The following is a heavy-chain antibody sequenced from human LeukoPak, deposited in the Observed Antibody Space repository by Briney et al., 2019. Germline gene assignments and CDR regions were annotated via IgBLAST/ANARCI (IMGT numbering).Heavy chain of an antibody. J-gene: IGHJ6*04. CDR2: IIVGNGNT. D-gene: IGHD3-16*01. CDR1: GYNFRSYA. CDR3: ARVSTIGGTRLYHHYGMDF. Sequence: ASVKVSCKAPGYNFRSYAIYWVRQAPGQRLEWMGWIIVGNGNTKYSEKFQGRVIISRDTSANTVYMELSGLRGEDTAVYYCARVSTIGGTRLYHHYGMDFWGKGTTVIVSS. V-gene: IGHV1-3*01.